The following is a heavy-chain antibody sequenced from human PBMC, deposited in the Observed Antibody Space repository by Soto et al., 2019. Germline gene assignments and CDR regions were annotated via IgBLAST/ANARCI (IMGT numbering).Heavy chain of an antibody. CDR1: GFTFSSHD. CDR2: IESDGDA. D-gene: IGHD3-16*01. Sequence: EVQLVESGGDLVQPGGSLRLSCTASGFTFSSHDMHWVRQVTGKGLEWVSGIESDGDAKYLASVKGRFSISRENAKNSLHLQMNSLRAEDTAVYYCARGGIEGVTWNWFDTWGQGTLVTVSS. J-gene: IGHJ5*02. CDR3: ARGGIEGVTWNWFDT. V-gene: IGHV3-13*01.